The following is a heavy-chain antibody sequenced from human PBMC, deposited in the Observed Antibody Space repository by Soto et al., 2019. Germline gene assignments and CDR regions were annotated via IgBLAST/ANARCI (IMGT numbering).Heavy chain of an antibody. Sequence: EVQLVESGGGLVQPGGSLRLSCAASGFSFSAYWMHWVRQAPGKGLVWVSRINYEGSTTTYADSVKGRFTISRDNAKNTLYLQMNSLRAEDTAVYYCVRDRMATVPFAYWGQGTLVTVSS. D-gene: IGHD4-4*01. CDR1: GFSFSAYW. CDR3: VRDRMATVPFAY. V-gene: IGHV3-74*01. CDR2: INYEGSTT. J-gene: IGHJ4*02.